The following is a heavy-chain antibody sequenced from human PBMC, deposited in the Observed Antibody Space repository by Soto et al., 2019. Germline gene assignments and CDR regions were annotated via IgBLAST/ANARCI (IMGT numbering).Heavy chain of an antibody. Sequence: GESLKSSCDAYGYRFSNYWIGWVRQMPGRGLEWMGIVYPGDSQTRYSPSFQGHVTISADKSIDTAYLQWSSLKASDTATYYCARPKYSTWTGAFDIWGQGTVVTVSS. CDR1: GYRFSNYW. J-gene: IGHJ3*02. CDR2: VYPGDSQT. V-gene: IGHV5-51*03. D-gene: IGHD6-6*01. CDR3: ARPKYSTWTGAFDI.